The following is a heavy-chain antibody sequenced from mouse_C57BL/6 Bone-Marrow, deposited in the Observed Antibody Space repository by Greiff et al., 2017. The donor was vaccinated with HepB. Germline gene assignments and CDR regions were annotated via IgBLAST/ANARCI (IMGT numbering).Heavy chain of an antibody. CDR1: GYTFTSYG. D-gene: IGHD2-5*01. J-gene: IGHJ3*01. V-gene: IGHV1-81*01. CDR3: ARGDSNYVPWFAY. CDR2: IYPRSGNT. Sequence: QVQLQQSGAELARPGASVKLSCKASGYTFTSYGISWVKQRTGQGLEWIGEIYPRSGNTYYNEKFKGKATLTADKSSSTAYMELRSLTSEDSAVYFCARGDSNYVPWFAYWGQGTLVTVSA.